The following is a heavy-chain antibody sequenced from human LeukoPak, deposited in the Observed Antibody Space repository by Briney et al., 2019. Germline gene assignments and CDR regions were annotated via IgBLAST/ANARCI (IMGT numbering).Heavy chain of an antibody. J-gene: IGHJ6*02. D-gene: IGHD1-26*01. CDR2: IGTAGDT. V-gene: IGHV3-13*01. Sequence: GGSLRLSCAASGFTFSSYDMPWVRQATGKGLEWVSAIGTAGDTYYPGSVKGRFTISRENAKNSLYLQMNSLRAGDTAVYYCARDRRLYSGSYYAYYYYGMDVWGQGTTVTVSS. CDR1: GFTFSSYD. CDR3: ARDRRLYSGSYYAYYYYGMDV.